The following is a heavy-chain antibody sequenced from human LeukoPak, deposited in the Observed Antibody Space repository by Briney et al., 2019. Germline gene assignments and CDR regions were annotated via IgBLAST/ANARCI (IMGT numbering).Heavy chain of an antibody. Sequence: SETLSLTCTVSGGSISSGSYYWSWIRQPAGKGLEWIGRIYTSGSTNYNPSLKSRVTIPVDTSKNQFSLKLSSVTAADTAVYYCARVAGSGSYYNVFSASDYWGQGTLVTVSS. D-gene: IGHD3-10*01. V-gene: IGHV4-61*02. CDR2: IYTSGST. J-gene: IGHJ4*02. CDR3: ARVAGSGSYYNVFSASDY. CDR1: GGSISSGSYY.